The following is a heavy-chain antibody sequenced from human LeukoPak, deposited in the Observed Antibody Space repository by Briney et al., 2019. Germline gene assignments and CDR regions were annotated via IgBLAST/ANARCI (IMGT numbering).Heavy chain of an antibody. CDR1: GFTFTSYD. V-gene: IGHV1-8*01. CDR3: VRDGEGVAISVNYWFDP. Sequence: ASVKVSCKASGFTFTSYDIKWVRQASGQGLEWMGWMNPNNGNTGYAQKFQGRVTMTRDTSISTAYMELRGLRSEDTAVYYCVRDGEGVAISVNYWFDPWGQXTXXXVSS. D-gene: IGHD3-10*01. CDR2: MNPNNGNT. J-gene: IGHJ5*02.